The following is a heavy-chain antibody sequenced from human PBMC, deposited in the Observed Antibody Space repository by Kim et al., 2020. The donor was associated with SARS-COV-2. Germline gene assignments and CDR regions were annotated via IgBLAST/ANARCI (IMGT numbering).Heavy chain of an antibody. D-gene: IGHD6-13*01. Sequence: GGSLRLSCAASGFTFSSYSMNWVRQAPGKGLEWVSYISSSSSTIYYADSVKGRFTISRDNAKNSLYLQMNSLRDEDTAVYYCARGLLKQQLVRYYYYYYGMDVWGQGNTVTVSS. CDR1: GFTFSSYS. CDR3: ARGLLKQQLVRYYYYYYGMDV. V-gene: IGHV3-48*02. CDR2: ISSSSSTI. J-gene: IGHJ6*02.